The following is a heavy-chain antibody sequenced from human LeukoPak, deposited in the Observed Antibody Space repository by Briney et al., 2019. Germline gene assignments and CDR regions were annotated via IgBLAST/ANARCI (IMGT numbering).Heavy chain of an antibody. D-gene: IGHD1-1*01. Sequence: ASVKVSCKASGGTFSSYAISWVRQAPGQGLEWMGGIIPIFGTANYAQKFQGRVTITADESTSTAYMELSSLRAEDTAVYFCAKDKDPWKSTSISDFDYWGQGTLVAVSS. V-gene: IGHV1-69*13. CDR3: AKDKDPWKSTSISDFDY. CDR2: IIPIFGTA. CDR1: GGTFSSYA. J-gene: IGHJ4*02.